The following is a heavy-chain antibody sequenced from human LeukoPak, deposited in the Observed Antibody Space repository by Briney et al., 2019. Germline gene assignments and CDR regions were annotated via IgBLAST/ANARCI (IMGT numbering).Heavy chain of an antibody. J-gene: IGHJ6*03. CDR1: GGSISSYY. V-gene: IGHV4-4*09. Sequence: SETLSLTCTVSGGSISSYYWSWIRQPPGKGLEWIGYIYTSGSTNYNPSLKSRVTISVDTSKNQFSLKLSSVTAADTAVYYCARHGARYSQETNYYYYYMDVWGKGTTVTVSS. CDR2: IYTSGST. D-gene: IGHD4/OR15-4a*01. CDR3: ARHGARYSQETNYYYYYMDV.